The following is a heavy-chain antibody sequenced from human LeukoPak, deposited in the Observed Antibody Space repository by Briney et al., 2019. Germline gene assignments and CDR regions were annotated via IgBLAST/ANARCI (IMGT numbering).Heavy chain of an antibody. CDR2: IYYSGST. Sequence: SETLSLTCTVSGGSISSSSYYWGWIRQPPGKGLEWIGSIYYSGSTYYNPSLKSRVTISVDTSKNQFSLKLSSVTAADTAVYYRARGRYCSSTSCYGMDYWGQGTLVTVSS. CDR3: ARGRYCSSTSCYGMDY. V-gene: IGHV4-39*01. CDR1: GGSISSSSYY. J-gene: IGHJ4*02. D-gene: IGHD2-2*01.